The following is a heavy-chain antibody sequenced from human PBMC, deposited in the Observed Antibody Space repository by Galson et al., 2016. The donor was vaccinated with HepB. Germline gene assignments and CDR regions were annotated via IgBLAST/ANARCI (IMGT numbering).Heavy chain of an antibody. D-gene: IGHD1-26*01. CDR1: GDSISSNYW. CDR2: IYQTGTA. J-gene: IGHJ4*02. CDR3: SRGTLGTTATMAFDY. Sequence: GDSISSNYWWSWDRQSPEKGLEWIGEIYQTGTANYNPSFTSRATLSIDKSKNQISLSLGSVTAADTAVYYCSRGTLGTTATMAFDYWGQGTLVSVSS. V-gene: IGHV4/OR15-8*02.